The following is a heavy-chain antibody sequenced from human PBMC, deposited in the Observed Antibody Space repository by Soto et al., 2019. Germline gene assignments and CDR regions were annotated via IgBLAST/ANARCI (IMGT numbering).Heavy chain of an antibody. J-gene: IGHJ6*02. CDR1: AFTFNTYG. CDR3: AKQLGYCSSTNCRDYYYGMDV. Sequence: GGSLRVSCSASAFTFNTYGMRCLLQPRFKGLEWLSFISYDGSNKYYADSVKGRFTISRDNSKNTLYLQMNSLRAEDTAVYYCAKQLGYCSSTNCRDYYYGMDVWGQGTTVTVSS. CDR2: ISYDGSNK. D-gene: IGHD2-2*01. V-gene: IGHV3-30*18.